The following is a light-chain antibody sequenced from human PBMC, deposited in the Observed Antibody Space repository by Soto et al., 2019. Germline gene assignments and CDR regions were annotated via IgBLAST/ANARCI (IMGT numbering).Light chain of an antibody. CDR2: GAS. CDR1: QTVISNY. J-gene: IGKJ3*01. V-gene: IGKV3-20*01. Sequence: EIVLTQSPGTLSLSSGERATISCRASQTVISNYLAWYQQKPAQAPRLLIYGASSRATGIPDRFSGSGSGPDFTLTISRLEPEDFAVYYCQQNANSLFTFGPGTKVEIK. CDR3: QQNANSLFT.